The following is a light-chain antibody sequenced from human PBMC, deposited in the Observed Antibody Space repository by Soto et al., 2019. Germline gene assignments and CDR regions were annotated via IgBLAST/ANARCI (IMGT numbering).Light chain of an antibody. CDR2: GAS. CDR1: QTIYSN. J-gene: IGKJ4*01. CDR3: QQYNDWPLT. V-gene: IGKV3D-15*01. Sequence: EIMLTQSLAILSLYPGERATLSCRAGQTIYSNVAWYQQKPGQTPRLLMYGASTRPTGIPARFSGSGSGTEFTLTIISLQSEDSAVYYCQQYNDWPLTFGGGTKVDIK.